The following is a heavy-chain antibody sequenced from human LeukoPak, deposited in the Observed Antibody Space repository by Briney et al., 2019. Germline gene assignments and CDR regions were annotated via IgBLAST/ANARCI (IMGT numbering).Heavy chain of an antibody. Sequence: SETLSLTCTVSGGSISSSSYYWGWIRQPPGKGLEWIGSIYYSGSTYYNPSLKSRVTISVDTSKNQFSLKLSSVTAADTAVYYCARGYYYDSSGYYHPYNWFDPWGQGTLVTVSP. D-gene: IGHD3-22*01. J-gene: IGHJ5*02. V-gene: IGHV4-39*07. CDR2: IYYSGST. CDR3: ARGYYYDSSGYYHPYNWFDP. CDR1: GGSISSSSYY.